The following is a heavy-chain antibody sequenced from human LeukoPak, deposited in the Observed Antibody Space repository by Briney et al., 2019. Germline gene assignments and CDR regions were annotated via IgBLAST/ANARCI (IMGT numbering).Heavy chain of an antibody. Sequence: ASVKVSCKASGYTFTSYGISWVRQAPGQGLEWMGWISAYNGNTNYAQKLQGRVTMTTDTSTSTAYMELRSLRSDDTAVYYCARDRIVPAAMFPTYYYGMDVWGQGTTVTVSS. J-gene: IGHJ6*02. V-gene: IGHV1-18*01. CDR2: ISAYNGNT. CDR3: ARDRIVPAAMFPTYYYGMDV. D-gene: IGHD2-2*01. CDR1: GYTFTSYG.